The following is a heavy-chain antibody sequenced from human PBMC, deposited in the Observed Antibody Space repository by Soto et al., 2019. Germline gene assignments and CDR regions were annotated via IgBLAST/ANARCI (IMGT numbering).Heavy chain of an antibody. CDR3: ARVRTGPIWFDP. CDR1: GFTFSSYS. J-gene: IGHJ5*02. V-gene: IGHV3-21*01. Sequence: FLRLSCAASGFTFSSYSMNWVRQAPGKGLEWVSSISSSSSYIYYADSVKGRFTISRDNAKNSLYLQMNSLRAEDTAVYYCARVRTGPIWFDPWGQGTLVTVSS. D-gene: IGHD3-9*01. CDR2: ISSSSSYI.